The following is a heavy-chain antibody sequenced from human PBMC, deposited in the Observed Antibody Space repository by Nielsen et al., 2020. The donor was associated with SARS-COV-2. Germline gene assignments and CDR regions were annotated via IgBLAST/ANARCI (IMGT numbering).Heavy chain of an antibody. Sequence: GESLKISCAASGFTFSSYSMTWVRQAPGKGLEWLSSFYRSGSSADYAPSVRGRFTISRDDSKNTLYLQMNSLRAEDTAVYYCVKHSSGHYYDSHYYGVDVWGLGTTVTVSS. CDR3: VKHSSGHYYDSHYYGVDV. D-gene: IGHD3-22*01. J-gene: IGHJ6*02. V-gene: IGHV3-23*03. CDR2: FYRSGSSA. CDR1: GFTFSSYS.